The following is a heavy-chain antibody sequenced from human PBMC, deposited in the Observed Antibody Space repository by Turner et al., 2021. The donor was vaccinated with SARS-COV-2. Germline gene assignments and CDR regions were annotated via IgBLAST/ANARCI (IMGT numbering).Heavy chain of an antibody. CDR3: ARVGGAFDI. CDR1: GYTVTSYY. J-gene: IGHJ3*02. V-gene: IGHV1-46*01. Sequence: QVQLVQSGAEVKKPGASVKVSCKASGYTVTSYYMHWVRQAPGQGLEWMGIINPSGGYTGYAQKFQGRVTMTRDTSTSTVYMELSSLRYEDTAVYYCARVGGAFDIWGQGTMVTVSS. CDR2: INPSGGYT.